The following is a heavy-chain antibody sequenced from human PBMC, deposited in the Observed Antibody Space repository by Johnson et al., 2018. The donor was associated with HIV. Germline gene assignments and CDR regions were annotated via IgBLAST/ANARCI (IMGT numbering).Heavy chain of an antibody. J-gene: IGHJ3*02. V-gene: IGHV3-11*04. CDR2: ISSSGST. Sequence: QVQLVESGGGLVKPGGSLRLSCAASGLTFSDYYMSWIRQAPGKGLEWVSYISSSGSTYYADSVKGRFTISSDNSKNTLYLHMNSLRAEDTAVYYCAKDGEYSSSGAFDIWGQGTMVTVSS. D-gene: IGHD6-6*01. CDR3: AKDGEYSSSGAFDI. CDR1: GLTFSDYY.